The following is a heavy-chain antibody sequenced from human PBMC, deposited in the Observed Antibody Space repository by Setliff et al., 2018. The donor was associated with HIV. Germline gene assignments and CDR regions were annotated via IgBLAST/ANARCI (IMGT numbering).Heavy chain of an antibody. D-gene: IGHD7-27*01. V-gene: IGHV3-30*02. Sequence: GGSLRLSCAASGFTFSSYAMSWVRQAPGKGLEWVAFIRYDGSSKYYADSVKGRFTISRDNSKNTLYVQMNSLRAEDTAVYYCAKGHSNWVVSDYWGQGTLVTVSS. CDR1: GFTFSSYA. CDR2: IRYDGSSK. J-gene: IGHJ4*02. CDR3: AKGHSNWVVSDY.